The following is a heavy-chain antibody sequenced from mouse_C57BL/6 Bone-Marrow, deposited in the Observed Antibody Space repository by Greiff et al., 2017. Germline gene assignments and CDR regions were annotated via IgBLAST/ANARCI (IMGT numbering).Heavy chain of an antibody. CDR1: GYTFPSYG. V-gene: IGHV1-81*01. D-gene: IGHD1-1*01. Sequence: QVQLKQSGAELARPGASVKLSCKASGYTFPSYGISWVKQRTGQGLEWIGEIYPRSGNTYYNEKFKGKATLTADKSSSTAYMELRSLTSEDSAVYFCAREYYGSSYFAYWGQGTLVTVSA. J-gene: IGHJ3*01. CDR2: IYPRSGNT. CDR3: AREYYGSSYFAY.